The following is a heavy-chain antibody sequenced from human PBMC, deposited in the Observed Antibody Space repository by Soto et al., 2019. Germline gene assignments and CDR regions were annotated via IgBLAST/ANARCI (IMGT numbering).Heavy chain of an antibody. Sequence: SETLSLTCTFSVVSISSGGYSCTWIRQSPWKGLEWIGYTYQSGSAYYNPSLKSRVTISVDRSKNQFSLNLTSVTAADTAVYYCARDYYGMEAWGQGTT. CDR2: TYQSGSA. V-gene: IGHV4-30-2*06. CDR1: VVSISSGGYS. J-gene: IGHJ6*01. CDR3: ARDYYGMEA.